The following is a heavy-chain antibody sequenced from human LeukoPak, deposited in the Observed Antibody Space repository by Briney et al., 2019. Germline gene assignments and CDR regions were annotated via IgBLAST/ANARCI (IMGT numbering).Heavy chain of an antibody. CDR3: ARGRTTVVTSYPGDY. D-gene: IGHD4-23*01. V-gene: IGHV3-23*01. J-gene: IGHJ4*02. CDR1: GFTFSSYA. CDR2: ISGSGGST. Sequence: GGSLRLSCAASGFTFSSYAMSWVRQAPGRGLEWVSAISGSGGSTYYADSVKGRFTISRDNSKNTLYLQMNSLRAEDTAVYYCARGRTTVVTSYPGDYWGQGTLVTVSS.